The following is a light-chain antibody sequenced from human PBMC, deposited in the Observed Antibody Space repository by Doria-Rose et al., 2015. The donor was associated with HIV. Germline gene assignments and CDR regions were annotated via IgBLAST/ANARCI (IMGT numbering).Light chain of an antibody. V-gene: IGKV1-39*01. J-gene: IGKJ2*01. Sequence: QSPSSLSASIGDRVTITCRASQTVSTYLNWFQQEPGKAPKLLIYAASRLQSGVPSRFSGSGSGTDFTLTISSLQPEDFGTYHCQQSYSIPYTFGQGTKLEIK. CDR1: QTVSTY. CDR2: AAS. CDR3: QQSYSIPYT.